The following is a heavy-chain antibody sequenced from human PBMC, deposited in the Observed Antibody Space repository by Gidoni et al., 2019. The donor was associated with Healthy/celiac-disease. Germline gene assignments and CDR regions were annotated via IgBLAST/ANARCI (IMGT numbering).Heavy chain of an antibody. V-gene: IGHV1-3*01. Sequence: QVQLVQSGAEVKKPGASVKVSCTASGYTFTSYAMHWVRQAPGQRLEWMGWINAGNGNTKYSQKFQGRVTITRDTSASTAYMELSSLRSEDTAVYYCARGYGFLVGDPWGQGTLVTVSS. CDR2: INAGNGNT. CDR3: ARGYGFLVGDP. J-gene: IGHJ5*02. D-gene: IGHD3-3*01. CDR1: GYTFTSYA.